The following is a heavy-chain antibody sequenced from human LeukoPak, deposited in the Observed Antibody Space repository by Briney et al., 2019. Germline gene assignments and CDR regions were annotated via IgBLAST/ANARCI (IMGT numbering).Heavy chain of an antibody. J-gene: IGHJ4*02. CDR3: ARDPEHYGSGSYLDY. Sequence: GGSLRLSCAASGFTFSDYDMRWIRQAPGKGLEWVSYVSSSSTYTNYADSVKGRFTISRDSSKNTVYLEMNSLRGEDTAVYYCARDPEHYGSGSYLDYWGQGSLVTVSS. D-gene: IGHD3-10*01. CDR1: GFTFSDYD. V-gene: IGHV3-11*06. CDR2: VSSSSTYT.